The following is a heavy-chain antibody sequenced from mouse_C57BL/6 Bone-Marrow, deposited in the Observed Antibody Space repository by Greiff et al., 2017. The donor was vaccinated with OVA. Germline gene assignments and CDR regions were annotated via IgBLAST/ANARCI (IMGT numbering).Heavy chain of an antibody. D-gene: IGHD1-1*01. J-gene: IGHJ3*01. V-gene: IGHV1-53*01. Sequence: QVQLQQPGTELVKPGASVKLSCKASGYTFTSYWMHWVKQRPGQGLEWIGNINPSNGGTNYNEKFKSKATLTVDKSSSTAYMQLSSLTSEDSAVYYRARGEIYYYGSPFAYWGQGTLVTVSA. CDR3: ARGEIYYYGSPFAY. CDR2: INPSNGGT. CDR1: GYTFTSYW.